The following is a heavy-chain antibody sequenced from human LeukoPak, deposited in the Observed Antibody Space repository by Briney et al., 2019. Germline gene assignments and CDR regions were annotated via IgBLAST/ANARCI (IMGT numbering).Heavy chain of an antibody. J-gene: IGHJ4*02. V-gene: IGHV3-15*07. CDR3: TTDPLYYYDSSGYYYGDIDY. CDR2: IKSKTDGGTT. CDR1: GFTFSNAW. D-gene: IGHD3-22*01. Sequence: GGSLRLSCAASGFTFSNAWMNWARQAPGKGLEWVGRIKSKTDGGTTDYAAPVKGRFTISRDDSKNTLYLQMNSLKTEDTAVYYCTTDPLYYYDSSGYYYGDIDYWGQGTLVTVSS.